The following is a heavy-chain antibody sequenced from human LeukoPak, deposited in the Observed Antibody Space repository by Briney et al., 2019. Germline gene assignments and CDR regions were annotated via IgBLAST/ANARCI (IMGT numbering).Heavy chain of an antibody. J-gene: IGHJ6*02. V-gene: IGHV3-74*01. D-gene: IGHD1-26*01. CDR3: AKDVRVGGGGMDV. Sequence: PGGSLRLSCAASGFTFNSYWMQWVRQAPGKGPVWVSGINSDGDKTRYADSVKGRFTISRDNAKNSLYLQMNSLRAEDTAVYYCAKDVRVGGGGMDVWGQGTPVTVSS. CDR1: GFTFNSYW. CDR2: INSDGDKT.